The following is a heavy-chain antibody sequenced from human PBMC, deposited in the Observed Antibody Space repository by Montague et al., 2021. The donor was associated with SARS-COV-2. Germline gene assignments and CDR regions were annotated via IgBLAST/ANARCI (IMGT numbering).Heavy chain of an antibody. CDR3: ASGGGYYNYGLDG. CDR1: GGSVTSYY. J-gene: IGHJ6*02. CDR2: IYYSGST. Sequence: SETLSLTCTVSGGSVTSYYWSWIRQPAGKGLEFMGYIYYSGSTDYSPSLKSRVTISLDTSKNQFSLTVTSVTAADTAVYYCASGGGYYNYGLDGWGPGTPVTVSS. D-gene: IGHD2-15*01. V-gene: IGHV4-59*02.